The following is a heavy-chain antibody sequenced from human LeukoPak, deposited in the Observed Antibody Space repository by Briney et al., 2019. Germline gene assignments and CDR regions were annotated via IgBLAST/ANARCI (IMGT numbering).Heavy chain of an antibody. Sequence: SETLSLTCAVYGGSFSGYYWSWIRQPPGKGLEWIGEINHSGSTNYNPSLKSRVTISVDTSKNQFSLKLSSVTAADTAVYYCARPYSYGAKGFDPWGQGTLVTVSS. CDR2: INHSGST. D-gene: IGHD4/OR15-4a*01. V-gene: IGHV4-34*01. CDR3: ARPYSYGAKGFDP. J-gene: IGHJ5*02. CDR1: GGSFSGYY.